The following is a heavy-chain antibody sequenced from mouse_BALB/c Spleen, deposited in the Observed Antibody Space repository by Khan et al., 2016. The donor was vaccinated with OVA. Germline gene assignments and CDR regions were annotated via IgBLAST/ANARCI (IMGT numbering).Heavy chain of an antibody. CDR1: GFNIKDTY. CDR2: IDPANGNT. Sequence: VQLQQSGAELMKPGASVKLSCTVSGFNIKDTYMHWVKQRPEQGLEWIGRIDPANGNTKYDPKFQGKATMTADTSSNTAYLQLSSLTSDDTAVYYCADSLLLYAMDYWGQGTSVTVSS. D-gene: IGHD1-2*01. J-gene: IGHJ4*01. CDR3: ADSLLLYAMDY. V-gene: IGHV14-3*02.